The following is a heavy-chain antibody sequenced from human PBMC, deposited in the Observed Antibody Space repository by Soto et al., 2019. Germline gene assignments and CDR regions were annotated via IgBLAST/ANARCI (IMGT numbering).Heavy chain of an antibody. CDR1: GGSVSSGSYY. D-gene: IGHD1-7*01. Sequence: QVQLQESGPGLVKPSETLSLTCTVSGGSVSSGSYYWSWIRQPPGKGLEWIGYIYYSGSTNYNQSLKSRFIISVDTSKNQFSLKLSSVTAADTAVYYCAAGTIPGYYYCGMDVWGQGTTVTVSS. CDR2: IYYSGST. CDR3: AAGTIPGYYYCGMDV. J-gene: IGHJ6*02. V-gene: IGHV4-61*01.